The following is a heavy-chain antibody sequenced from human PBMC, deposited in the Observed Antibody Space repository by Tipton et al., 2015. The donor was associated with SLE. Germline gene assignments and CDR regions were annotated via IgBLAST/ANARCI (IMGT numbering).Heavy chain of an antibody. CDR1: GDSVSSGSYY. J-gene: IGHJ5*01. D-gene: IGHD3-3*01. CDR3: ARGRFGGSAS. CDR2: IYTTGNT. V-gene: IGHV4-61*09. Sequence: TLSLTCIVSGDSVSSGSYYWNWIRQPAGKGLEWIGQIYTTGNTDYNPSLRGRVTISMDTSRNQFSLTLTSVTAADTALYYCARGRFGGSASWGQGTLVTVSS.